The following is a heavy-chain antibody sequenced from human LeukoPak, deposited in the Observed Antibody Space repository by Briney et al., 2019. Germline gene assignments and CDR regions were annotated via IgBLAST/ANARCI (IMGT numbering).Heavy chain of an antibody. CDR2: ISYSGST. J-gene: IGHJ6*02. D-gene: IGHD3-10*01. CDR3: ARPGAMVRGVPFSYYYGMDV. Sequence: PSETLSLTCTVSGGSISSYYWSWIRQPPGKGLEWIGYISYSGSTNYNPSLKSPVTISLDTSKNQFSLKLSSVTAADTAVYYCARPGAMVRGVPFSYYYGMDVWGQGTTVTVSS. V-gene: IGHV4-59*08. CDR1: GGSISSYY.